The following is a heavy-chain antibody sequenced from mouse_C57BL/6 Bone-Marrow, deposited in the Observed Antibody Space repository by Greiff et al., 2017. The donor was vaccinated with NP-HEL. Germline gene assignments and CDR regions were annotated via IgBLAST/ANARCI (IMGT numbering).Heavy chain of an antibody. CDR3: ARHYFDY. CDR1: GFTFSDYG. CDR2: ISSGSSTI. V-gene: IGHV5-17*01. Sequence: EVKLMESGGGLVKPGGSLKLSCAASGFTFSDYGMHWVRQAPEKGLEWVAYISSGSSTIYYADTVKGRFTISRDNAKTTLFLQMTSLRSEDTAMYYCARHYFDYWGQGTTLTVSS. J-gene: IGHJ2*01.